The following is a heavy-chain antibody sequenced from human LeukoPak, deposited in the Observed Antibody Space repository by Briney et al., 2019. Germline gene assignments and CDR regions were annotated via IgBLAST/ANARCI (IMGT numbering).Heavy chain of an antibody. CDR3: AKGDDYDILTGYARFDY. CDR2: ISGSGGST. D-gene: IGHD3-9*01. V-gene: IGHV3-23*01. J-gene: IGHJ4*02. CDR1: GFTFSGYI. Sequence: PGGSLRLSCAASGFTFSGYIMNWVRQAPGKGLEWVSAISGSGGSTYYADSVKGRFTISRDNSKNTLYLQMNSLRAEDTAVYYCAKGDDYDILTGYARFDYWGQGTLVTVSS.